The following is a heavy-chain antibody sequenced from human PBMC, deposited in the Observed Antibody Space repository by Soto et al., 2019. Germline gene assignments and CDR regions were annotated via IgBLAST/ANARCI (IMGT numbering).Heavy chain of an antibody. V-gene: IGHV1-2*06. CDR3: GRDGVGATPLGWFDP. CDR2: INPRSGDT. D-gene: IGHD1-26*01. CDR1: GYTFIGYY. Sequence: QVQLVQSGAEVKKPWASVKVSCKASGYTFIGYYIHWVRQAPGQGLEWMGRINPRSGDTTYAQKFQGRLTMTRDTSISTAYMELSSLRSDDTAVYYCGRDGVGATPLGWFDPWGQGSLVTVSS. J-gene: IGHJ5*02.